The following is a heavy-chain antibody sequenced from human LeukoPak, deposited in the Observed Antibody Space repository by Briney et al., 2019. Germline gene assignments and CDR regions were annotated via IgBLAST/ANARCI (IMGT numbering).Heavy chain of an antibody. V-gene: IGHV4-31*03. D-gene: IGHD3-10*01. CDR1: GGSVSSGGYY. CDR3: ARSTKWFGELLFDY. CDR2: IYYSGST. J-gene: IGHJ4*02. Sequence: SQTLSLTCTVSGGSVSSGGYYWSWIRQHPGKGLEWIGYIYYSGSTYYNPSLKSRVTISVDTSKNQFSLKLSSVTAADTAVYYCARSTKWFGELLFDYWGQGTLVTVSS.